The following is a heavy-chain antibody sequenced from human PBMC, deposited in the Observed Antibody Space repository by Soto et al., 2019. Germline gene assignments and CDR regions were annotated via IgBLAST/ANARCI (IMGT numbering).Heavy chain of an antibody. V-gene: IGHV3-73*01. Sequence: DVQLVESGGGLVQPGGSLKLSCAASGFTFSGAAMLWVRQASGKGLEWVGLIRSKANNYATAYVASVKGRFTFSRDDSKNTAYLQMNSLNTEDTAVYYCTTSPGHYWGQGTLVTVSS. CDR2: IRSKANNYAT. CDR3: TTSPGHY. J-gene: IGHJ4*02. CDR1: GFTFSGAA.